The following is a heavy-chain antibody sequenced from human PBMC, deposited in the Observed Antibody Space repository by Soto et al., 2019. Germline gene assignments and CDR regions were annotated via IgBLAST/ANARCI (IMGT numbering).Heavy chain of an antibody. CDR1: GFTFSNYA. V-gene: IGHV3-23*01. CDR2: ISGSGCST. J-gene: IGHJ4*02. CDR3: AKDQGSSWYEIDY. Sequence: EVPLLESGGGLVQPGGSLRLSCAASGFTFSNYAVTWVRQAPGKGLEWVSTISGSGCSTYYADAVNVRFTISRDNSKNTLYLQMNSLRAEDTAVYYCAKDQGSSWYEIDYWGQGTLVTVSA. D-gene: IGHD6-13*01.